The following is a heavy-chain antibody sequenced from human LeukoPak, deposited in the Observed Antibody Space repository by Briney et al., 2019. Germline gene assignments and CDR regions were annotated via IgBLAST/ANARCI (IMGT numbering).Heavy chain of an antibody. D-gene: IGHD3-22*01. CDR1: GGSIISHY. J-gene: IGHJ6*03. V-gene: IGHV4-59*11. Sequence: SETLSLTCTVSGGSIISHYWSWIRQPPGKGLDWIGYIYYSGSTNYNPALKSRVTISIDTSKNQFSLKLSSVTAADTAVYYCARVANDRYYYYYYMDVWGKGTTVTVSS. CDR3: ARVANDRYYYYYYMDV. CDR2: IYYSGST.